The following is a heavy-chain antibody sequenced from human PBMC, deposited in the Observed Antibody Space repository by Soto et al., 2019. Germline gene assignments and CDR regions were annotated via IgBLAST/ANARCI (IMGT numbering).Heavy chain of an antibody. CDR2: IWYDGSNK. V-gene: IGHV3-33*01. CDR1: GFTFSSYG. J-gene: IGHJ4*02. Sequence: SVGGVVQPGRSLRLSCAASGFTFSSYGMHWVRQAPGKGLEWVAVIWYDGSNKYYADSVKGRFTISRDNSKNTLYLQMNSLRAEDTAVYYCARDRAAAGTGGYFDYWGQGTLVTVSS. CDR3: ARDRAAAGTGGYFDY. D-gene: IGHD6-13*01.